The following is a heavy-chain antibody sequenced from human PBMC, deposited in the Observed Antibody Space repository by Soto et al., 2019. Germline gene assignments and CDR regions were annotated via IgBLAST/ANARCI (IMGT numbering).Heavy chain of an antibody. J-gene: IGHJ4*02. CDR3: ANTYYDILTGSSLFDY. V-gene: IGHV1-69*02. CDR1: GGTFSSYT. D-gene: IGHD3-9*01. CDR2: IIPILGIA. Sequence: ASVKVSCKASGGTFSSYTISWVRQAPGQGLEWMGRIIPILGIANYAQKFQGRVTITADKSTSTAYMELSSLRSEDTAVYYCANTYYDILTGSSLFDYWGQGTLVTVSS.